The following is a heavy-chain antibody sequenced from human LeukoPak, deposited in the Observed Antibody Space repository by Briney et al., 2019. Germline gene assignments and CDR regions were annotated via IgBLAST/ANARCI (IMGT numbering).Heavy chain of an antibody. Sequence: ASVKVSCKASGYTFTSYDINWVRQATGQGLEWMGWMNPNSGNTGYAQKFQGRVTMTRNTSISTAYMELSSLRSEDTAVYYCARGPPYSSSWFSYYYYYCMDVWGKGTTVTVSS. CDR2: MNPNSGNT. CDR1: GYTFTSYD. D-gene: IGHD6-13*01. V-gene: IGHV1-8*01. J-gene: IGHJ6*03. CDR3: ARGPPYSSSWFSYYYYYCMDV.